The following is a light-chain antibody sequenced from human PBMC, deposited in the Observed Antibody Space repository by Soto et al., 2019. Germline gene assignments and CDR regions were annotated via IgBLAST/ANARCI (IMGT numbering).Light chain of an antibody. J-gene: IGLJ2*01. V-gene: IGLV2-23*03. Sequence: QSALTQPRSVSGSPGQSVTISCTGTSSDVDDYNYVSWFQQHPGKAPKLMIYEGSKRPSGVSNRFSGSKSGNTASLTISGLQAEDEADYYCCSYAGSSTFDVVFGGGTKLTVL. CDR1: SSDVDDYNY. CDR3: CSYAGSSTFDVV. CDR2: EGS.